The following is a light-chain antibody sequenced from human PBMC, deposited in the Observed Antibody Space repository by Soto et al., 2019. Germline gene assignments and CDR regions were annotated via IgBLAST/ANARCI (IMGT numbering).Light chain of an antibody. Sequence: DIQMTQSPSSLSASVGDRVTITCQASQDISNYLNWYKQKPGKAPKLLIYDASNLETGVPSRFSGSGSKKDFTFTISSLKHEDSATYYCQQYDNLPLTCGGGTKVEIK. CDR3: QQYDNLPLT. J-gene: IGKJ4*01. CDR2: DAS. V-gene: IGKV1-33*01. CDR1: QDISNY.